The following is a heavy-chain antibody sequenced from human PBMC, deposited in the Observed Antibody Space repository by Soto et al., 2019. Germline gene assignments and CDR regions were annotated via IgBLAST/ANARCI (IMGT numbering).Heavy chain of an antibody. V-gene: IGHV1-69*13. CDR3: ASSLRHYDFWSGYLQGMDV. J-gene: IGHJ6*02. CDR2: IIPIFGTA. Sequence: SVKVSCKASGGTFSSYAISWLRQAPGQGLEWMGGIIPIFGTANYAQKFQGRVTITADESTSTAYMELSSLRSEDTAVYYCASSLRHYDFWSGYLQGMDVWGQGTTVTVSS. D-gene: IGHD3-3*01. CDR1: GGTFSSYA.